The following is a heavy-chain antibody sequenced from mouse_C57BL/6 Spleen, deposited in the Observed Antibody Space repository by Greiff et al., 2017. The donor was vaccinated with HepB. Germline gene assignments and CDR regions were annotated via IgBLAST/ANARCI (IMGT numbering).Heavy chain of an antibody. CDR2: IDPGSGGT. CDR1: GYTFTSYW. Sequence: VQLQQPGAELVKPGASVKLSCKASGYTFTSYWMPWVKQRPGQGLEWIGGIDPGSGGTKYNEKFKSKATLTVDKPSSTAYMQLSSLTSEDSAVYYCARSLYNKAVVGAFAYWGQGTTVTVSA. V-gene: IGHV1-72*01. CDR3: ARSLYNKAVVGAFAY. D-gene: IGHD6-1*01. J-gene: IGHJ3*01.